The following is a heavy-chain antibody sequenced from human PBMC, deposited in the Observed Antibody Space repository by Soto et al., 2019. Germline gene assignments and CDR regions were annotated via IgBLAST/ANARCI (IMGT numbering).Heavy chain of an antibody. V-gene: IGHV3-20*01. CDR2: ISGSGVNA. CDR3: CRKPHLPFWVFDL. J-gene: IGHJ2*01. CDR1: GFAFQNHG. Sequence: EVQLVESGGSVIRPGGSLRLSCAASGFAFQNHGMAWVRQVPGKGLEWVAGISGSGVNAGYADSVKGRFTISRDNGHNSPYLEINKLGVEDTALYPRCRKPHLPFWVFDLWGRGPL. D-gene: IGHD3-16*01.